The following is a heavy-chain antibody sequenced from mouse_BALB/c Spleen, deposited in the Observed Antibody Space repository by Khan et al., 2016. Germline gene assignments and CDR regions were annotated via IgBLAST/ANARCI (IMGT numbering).Heavy chain of an antibody. CDR1: GFAFTDYY. Sequence: EVELVESGGGLVQPGGSLRLSCATSGFAFTDYYMNWVRQPPGKALEWLGFIRNKANGYTTEYSASVKGRFTISRDNSQSILYLQMNTLRAEDSATYYCARDIGYYPSYAMNYWGQGTSVTVSS. CDR3: ARDIGYYPSYAMNY. CDR2: IRNKANGYTT. V-gene: IGHV7-3*02. D-gene: IGHD2-1*01. J-gene: IGHJ4*01.